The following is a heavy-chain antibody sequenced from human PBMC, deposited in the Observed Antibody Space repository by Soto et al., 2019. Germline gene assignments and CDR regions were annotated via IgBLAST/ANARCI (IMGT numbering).Heavy chain of an antibody. CDR3: AKRGGYYYYYGMDV. J-gene: IGHJ6*02. CDR1: GFTFISYG. CDR2: ISYDGSNK. Sequence: GSLRLFCAASGFTFISYGIHFFRHSPGKGLEWVAVISYDGSNKYYADSVKGRFTISRDNSKNTLYLQMNSLRAEDTAVYYCAKRGGYYYYYGMDVWGQGTTVTVS. D-gene: IGHD3-16*01. V-gene: IGHV3-30*18.